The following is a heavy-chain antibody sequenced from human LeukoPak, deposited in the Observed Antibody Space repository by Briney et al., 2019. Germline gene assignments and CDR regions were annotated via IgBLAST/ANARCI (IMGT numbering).Heavy chain of an antibody. D-gene: IGHD3-3*01. CDR1: GGSISSSSYY. CDR3: ASFWSGCSLYYFDY. J-gene: IGHJ4*02. Sequence: SETLSLTCTVSGGSISSSSYYWGWIRQPPGKGLEWIGSIYYGGSTYYNPSLKSRATISVDTSRNQFSLKLSSVTAADTAVYYCASFWSGCSLYYFDYWGQGTLVTVSS. V-gene: IGHV4-39*07. CDR2: IYYGGST.